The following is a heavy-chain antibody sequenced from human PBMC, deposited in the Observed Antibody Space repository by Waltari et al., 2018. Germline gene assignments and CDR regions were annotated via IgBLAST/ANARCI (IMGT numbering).Heavy chain of an antibody. CDR2: LNPNRGNT. CDR3: ARGWWLAFDY. CDR1: ASILSYWC. D-gene: IGHD2-15*01. Sequence: QVQLVQSGGQGKQPGSPVKVFCTPSASILSYWCNSRVGQAKGQGLEWMGCLNPNRGNTAYEQKCKGRVTITRTTTISKAYMGRRRLGSEDTAVYDSARGWWLAFDYWGQGTLVTVSS. V-gene: IGHV1-8*03. J-gene: IGHJ4*02.